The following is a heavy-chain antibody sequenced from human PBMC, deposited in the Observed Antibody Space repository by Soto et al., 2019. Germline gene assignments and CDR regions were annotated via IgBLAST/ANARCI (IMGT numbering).Heavy chain of an antibody. J-gene: IGHJ4*02. CDR3: AWTLYCDDDCFSCDS. V-gene: IGHV4-4*02. Sequence: QVQLQESGPGLVRPSGTLSLTCAVSGGNIRSSDWWSWVRQPPGERPEWIGEIFHSGITNYNPSLMSRVTIQVDKSTNPLSLNLSSVTAADTAFYYCAWTLYCDDDCFSCDSWCQGTLVTVSS. CDR1: GGNIRSSDW. D-gene: IGHD2-21*02. CDR2: IFHSGIT.